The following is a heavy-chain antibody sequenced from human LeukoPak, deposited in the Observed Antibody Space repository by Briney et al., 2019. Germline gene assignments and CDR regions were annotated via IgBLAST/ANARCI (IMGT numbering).Heavy chain of an antibody. V-gene: IGHV3-9*01. Sequence: GGSLRLSCAASGFTFDDYAMHWVRQAPGKGLEWVSGISWNSGSIGYADSVKGRFTISRDNAKNSLYLQMNSLRAEDTALYYCAKVVSGWFGWDYDAFDIWGQGTMVTVSS. CDR3: AKVVSGWFGWDYDAFDI. CDR1: GFTFDDYA. J-gene: IGHJ3*02. CDR2: ISWNSGSI. D-gene: IGHD3-10*01.